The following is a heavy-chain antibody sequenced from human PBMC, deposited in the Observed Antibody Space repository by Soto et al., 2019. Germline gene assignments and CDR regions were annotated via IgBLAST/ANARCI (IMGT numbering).Heavy chain of an antibody. Sequence: QVQLVESGGGVVQPGRSLRLSCAASGFTFSSYGMHWVRQAPGKGLEWVAVIWYDGSNKYYADSVKGRFTISRDNSKNTLYLQMNSLRAEDTAVYYCARDAVLRYNWNYNYYYYYMDVWGKGTTVTLSS. J-gene: IGHJ6*03. V-gene: IGHV3-33*01. CDR2: IWYDGSNK. D-gene: IGHD1-7*01. CDR3: ARDAVLRYNWNYNYYYYYMDV. CDR1: GFTFSSYG.